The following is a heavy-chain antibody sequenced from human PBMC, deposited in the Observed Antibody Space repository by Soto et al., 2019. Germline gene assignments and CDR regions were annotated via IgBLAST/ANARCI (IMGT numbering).Heavy chain of an antibody. CDR1: GGSISSGGYY. J-gene: IGHJ5*02. Sequence: QVQLQESGPGLVKPSQTLSLTCTVSGGSISSGGYYWSWIRQHPGKGLEWIGYIYYSGSTYYNPSRESRVTISVDTSKNPFPLKLSSVTAADTAVYYCARDPGYSSSPRWFDPWGQGTLVTVSS. CDR3: ARDPGYSSSPRWFDP. V-gene: IGHV4-31*03. CDR2: IYYSGST. D-gene: IGHD6-6*01.